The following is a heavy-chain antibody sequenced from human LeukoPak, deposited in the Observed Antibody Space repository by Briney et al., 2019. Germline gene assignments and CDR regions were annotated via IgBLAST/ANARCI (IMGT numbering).Heavy chain of an antibody. V-gene: IGHV1-8*01. CDR2: MNPNSGNT. CDR1: GYTFTSYD. CDR3: ARGFDSYGYSYYYGMDV. D-gene: IGHD5-18*01. J-gene: IGHJ6*02. Sequence: ASVKVSCKASGYTFTSYDINWVRQATGQGLEWMGWMNPNSGNTGYAQKFQGRVTMTRNTSISTAYMELSSLRSEDTAVYYCARGFDSYGYSYYYGMDVWGQGTTVTVSS.